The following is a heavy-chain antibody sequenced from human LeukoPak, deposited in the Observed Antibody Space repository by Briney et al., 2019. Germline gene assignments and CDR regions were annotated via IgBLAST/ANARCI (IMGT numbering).Heavy chain of an antibody. CDR1: GFTFSTYA. CDR3: SRGCPPYNVAAAEY. V-gene: IGHV3-23*01. D-gene: IGHD3-10*02. J-gene: IGHJ4*02. Sequence: PGGSLRLSCAASGFTFSTYAMNWVRQAPGKGLEWVSAVSGNGGSTYYADSVKGRFTISRDNSKNTLYLQMNSLRAEDTALYYCSRGCPPYNVAAAEYWGQGTLVTVSS. CDR2: VSGNGGST.